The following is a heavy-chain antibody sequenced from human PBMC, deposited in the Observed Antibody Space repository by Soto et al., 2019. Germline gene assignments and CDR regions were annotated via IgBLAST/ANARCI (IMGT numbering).Heavy chain of an antibody. D-gene: IGHD3-3*01. V-gene: IGHV1-18*01. CDR3: ARDPHEFWTSYWFDP. Sequence: GASVKVSCKTSGYTFNTYGINWVRQAPGQGLELMGWISAYDGKTTYAEKFQGRVTLTTDTSTSTAYMDLRSLRSDDTAIYYCARDPHEFWTSYWFDPWGQGTLVTVSS. CDR1: GYTFNTYG. CDR2: ISAYDGKT. J-gene: IGHJ5*02.